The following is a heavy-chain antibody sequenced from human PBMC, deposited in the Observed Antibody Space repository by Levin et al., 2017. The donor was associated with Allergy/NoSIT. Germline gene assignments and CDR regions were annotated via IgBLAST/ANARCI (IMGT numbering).Heavy chain of an antibody. Sequence: QLGESLKISCAASGFTFSTYWMSWVRQAPGKGLEWVANIKHDGSEEYYVDSVKGRFTISRDNAKNSLYLQMNTLRAEDTAVYYCARKRGDVWGQGTTVTVSS. V-gene: IGHV3-7*01. CDR1: GFTFSTYW. J-gene: IGHJ6*02. CDR2: IKHDGSEE. CDR3: ARKRGDV.